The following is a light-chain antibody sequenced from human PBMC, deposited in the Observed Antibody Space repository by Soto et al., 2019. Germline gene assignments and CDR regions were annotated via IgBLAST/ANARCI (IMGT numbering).Light chain of an antibody. J-gene: IGLJ1*01. CDR3: QVWDRSNEQGV. CDR1: NIGSKS. CDR2: DDT. V-gene: IGLV3-21*02. Sequence: SYELTQPPSVSVAPGQTARISCGGNNIGSKSVNWYQQKPGQAPVAVVYDDTDRPSGIPERFSGSNSGHTAILTISGVDAGDEADYYCQVWDRSNEQGVFGAGTKLTVL.